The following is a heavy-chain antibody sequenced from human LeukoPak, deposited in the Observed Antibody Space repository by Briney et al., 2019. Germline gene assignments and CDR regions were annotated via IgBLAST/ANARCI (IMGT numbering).Heavy chain of an antibody. J-gene: IGHJ3*02. Sequence: NSSETLSLTCAVYGGSFSGYYWSWIRQPPGKGLEWIGEINHSGSTNYNPSLKSRVTISVDTSKNQFSLKLSSVTAADTAVYYCALFATTVTRGAFDIWGQGTMLIVSS. CDR1: GGSFSGYY. D-gene: IGHD4-17*01. CDR2: INHSGST. V-gene: IGHV4-34*01. CDR3: ALFATTVTRGAFDI.